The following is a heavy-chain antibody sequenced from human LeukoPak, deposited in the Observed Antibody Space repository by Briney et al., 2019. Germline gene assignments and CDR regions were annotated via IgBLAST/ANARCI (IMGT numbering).Heavy chain of an antibody. Sequence: ASVKVSYKASGYTFTGYYMHWVRPAPGQGLEWMGWINPNSGGTNYAQKFQGMDTMTRDTSISTAYMELSRLRSDDTAVYYCARYLGHRGYERVDNSFGPWGEGTLVTVSS. D-gene: IGHD5-12*01. CDR3: ARYLGHRGYERVDNSFGP. CDR1: GYTFTGYY. CDR2: INPNSGGT. J-gene: IGHJ5*02. V-gene: IGHV1-2*02.